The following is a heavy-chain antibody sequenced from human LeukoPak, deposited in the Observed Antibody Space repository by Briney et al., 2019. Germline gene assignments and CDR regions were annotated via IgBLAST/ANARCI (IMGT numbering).Heavy chain of an antibody. CDR3: ARGGVSGWPGWEFYFDY. Sequence: SQTLSLTCAFSGDSVSSNSAAWNWIRQSPSRGLEWLGSTYYSSKWYNDYAVSVKSRITINPNTSKNQFSLQLNSVTPEDTAVYYCARGGVSGWPGWEFYFDYWGQGTLVTVSS. J-gene: IGHJ4*02. CDR2: TYYSSKWYN. V-gene: IGHV6-1*01. CDR1: GDSVSSNSAA. D-gene: IGHD6-19*01.